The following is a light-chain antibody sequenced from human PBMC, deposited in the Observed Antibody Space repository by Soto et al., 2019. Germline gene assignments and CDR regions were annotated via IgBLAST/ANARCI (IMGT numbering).Light chain of an antibody. CDR1: NSDIGAYNF. J-gene: IGLJ1*01. CDR3: RSFTNSDTEV. Sequence: QSALTQPASVSGSPGQSITISCTGTNSDIGAYNFVSWYQHHPGKAPKLMIFEVSNRPSGVSNRFSGSKSGNTASLTISGLQAEDEADYYCRSFTNSDTEVFGXGTMVTVL. CDR2: EVS. V-gene: IGLV2-14*01.